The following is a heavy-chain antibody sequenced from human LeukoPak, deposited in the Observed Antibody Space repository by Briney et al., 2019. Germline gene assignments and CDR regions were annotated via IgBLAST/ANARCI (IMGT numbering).Heavy chain of an antibody. V-gene: IGHV4-59*08. J-gene: IGHJ4*02. Sequence: SETLSLTCTVSGDSISSFYWSWIRQPPGKELEWIGFMYSYGSTNYNPSLKSRVTISIDMSKNQFSLKVNSVTAADTAVYYCARKVGMSFDYWGQGSLVTVSS. D-gene: IGHD1-26*01. CDR3: ARKVGMSFDY. CDR2: MYSYGST. CDR1: GDSISSFY.